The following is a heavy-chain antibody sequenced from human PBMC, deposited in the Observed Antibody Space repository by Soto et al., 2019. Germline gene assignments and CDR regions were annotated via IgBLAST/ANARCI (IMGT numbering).Heavy chain of an antibody. D-gene: IGHD2-15*01. V-gene: IGHV3-30-3*01. Sequence: GGSLRLSCAASGFTFSSYAMHWVRQAPGKGLEWVAVISYDGSNKYYADSVKGRFTISRDNSKNTLYLQMNSLRAEDTAVYYCARDHDGCSGGSGGDYYYYYGMDVWGQGTTVTVSS. J-gene: IGHJ6*02. CDR1: GFTFSSYA. CDR3: ARDHDGCSGGSGGDYYYYYGMDV. CDR2: ISYDGSNK.